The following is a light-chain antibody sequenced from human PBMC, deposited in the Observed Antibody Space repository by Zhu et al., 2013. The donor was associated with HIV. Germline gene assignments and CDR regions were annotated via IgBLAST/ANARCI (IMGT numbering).Light chain of an antibody. CDR1: QNIGNL. CDR3: QQRSTWPLT. Sequence: TQSPGTLSVSPGERATLSCRASQNIGNLLGWYQQRPGQPPRLLISDTSNRATGVPDRFRGGGSDTDFTLTITGLEADDFAVYYCQQRSTWPLTFGPGTKVEIK. V-gene: IGKV3-11*01. J-gene: IGKJ1*01. CDR2: DTS.